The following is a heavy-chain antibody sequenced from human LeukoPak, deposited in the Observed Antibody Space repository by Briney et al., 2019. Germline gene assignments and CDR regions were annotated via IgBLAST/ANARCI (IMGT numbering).Heavy chain of an antibody. Sequence: GGSLRLSCAASGFTFSNYAMSWVRQAPGKGLEWVSAIVNSGGSTYYADSVMGRFTISRDNSRNTLYLQMNSLRAEDTAVYYCAKHYDSSGYYYVNWGQGTLVTVSS. D-gene: IGHD3-22*01. CDR3: AKHYDSSGYYYVN. CDR1: GFTFSNYA. J-gene: IGHJ4*02. CDR2: IVNSGGST. V-gene: IGHV3-23*01.